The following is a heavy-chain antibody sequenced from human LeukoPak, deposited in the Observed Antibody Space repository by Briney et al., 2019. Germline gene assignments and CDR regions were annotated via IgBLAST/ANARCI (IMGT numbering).Heavy chain of an antibody. CDR2: IYYSGST. Sequence: SETLSLTCTVSGGSVSSGSSYWNWIRQPTGKGLEWIGYIYYSGSTNYNPSLNSRVTISLDTSKNQFSLKLSSVTAADTAVFYCARGYSSIRGWFDPWGQGTPVTVSS. D-gene: IGHD6-13*01. CDR1: GGSVSSGSSY. V-gene: IGHV4-61*01. CDR3: ARGYSSIRGWFDP. J-gene: IGHJ5*02.